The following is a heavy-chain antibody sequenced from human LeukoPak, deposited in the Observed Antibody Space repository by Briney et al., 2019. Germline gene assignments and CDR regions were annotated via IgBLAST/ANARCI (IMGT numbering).Heavy chain of an antibody. V-gene: IGHV3-33*06. CDR2: ILYDGSNQ. Sequence: GGSLRLSCAASGFTFRGDGMHGVRQAPGKGQGRGAVILYDGSNQYYADSVKGRFTISRDNSKNTLYLQMNSLRAEDTAVYYCAKDRGRSRVATTLYYFDYWGQGTLVTVSS. CDR1: GFTFRGDG. CDR3: AKDRGRSRVATTLYYFDY. J-gene: IGHJ4*02. D-gene: IGHD5-12*01.